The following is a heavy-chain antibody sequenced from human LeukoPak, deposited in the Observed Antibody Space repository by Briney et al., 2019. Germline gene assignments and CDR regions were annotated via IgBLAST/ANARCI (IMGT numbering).Heavy chain of an antibody. V-gene: IGHV1-8*02. CDR3: ARGLTLIWFGELLYGANWFDP. CDR2: MNPNSGNT. D-gene: IGHD3-10*01. CDR1: GYTFTNHG. J-gene: IGHJ5*02. Sequence: ASVKVSCKASGYTFTNHGFSWVRQAPGQGLEWMGWMNPNSGNTGYAQKFQGRVTMTRNTSISTAYMELSSLRSEDTAVYYCARGLTLIWFGELLYGANWFDPWGQGTLVTVSS.